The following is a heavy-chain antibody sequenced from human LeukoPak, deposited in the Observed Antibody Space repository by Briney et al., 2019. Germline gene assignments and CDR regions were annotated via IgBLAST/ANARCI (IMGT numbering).Heavy chain of an antibody. V-gene: IGHV4-59*01. CDR3: ARDNPPGAFDI. Sequence: SETLSLTCTVSGGSISSYYWSWIRQPPGKGLEWIGYIYYSGSTKYNPSLKSRVTISVDTSKNRFSLKLNSVTAADTAIYYCARDNPPGAFDIWGQGTKVTVSS. J-gene: IGHJ3*02. CDR2: IYYSGST. CDR1: GGSISSYY.